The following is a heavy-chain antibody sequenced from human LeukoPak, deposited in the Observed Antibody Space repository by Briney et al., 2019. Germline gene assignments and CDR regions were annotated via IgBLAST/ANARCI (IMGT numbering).Heavy chain of an antibody. V-gene: IGHV4-39*02. CDR3: ARDGVYDFWSGYSVSFDY. CDR1: GGSISSCSYY. J-gene: IGHJ4*02. D-gene: IGHD3-3*01. Sequence: SETLSLTCTVSGGSISSCSYYWGWIRQPPGKGLEWIGSIYYSGSTYYNPSLKSRVTISVDTSKNQFSLKLSSVTAADTAVYYCARDGVYDFWSGYSVSFDYWGQGTLVTVSS. CDR2: IYYSGST.